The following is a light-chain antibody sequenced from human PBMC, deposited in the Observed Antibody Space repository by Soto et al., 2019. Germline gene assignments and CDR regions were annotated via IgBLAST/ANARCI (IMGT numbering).Light chain of an antibody. CDR3: QQCRNWPLT. J-gene: IGKJ4*01. CDR1: QNVYNN. CDR2: DAS. V-gene: IGKV3-15*01. Sequence: EIVMTQSPATLSVSPGEGATLSCKASQNVYNNLAWYQQRPGQPPRLLIYDASTRATGISDRFSGSGYGTEFPLPISSLQSEDFAVYFCQQCRNWPLTFGGGTKVEIK.